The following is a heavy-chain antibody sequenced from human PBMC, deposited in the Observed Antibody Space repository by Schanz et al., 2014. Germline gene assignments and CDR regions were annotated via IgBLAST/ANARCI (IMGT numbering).Heavy chain of an antibody. CDR1: GGSISTYY. Sequence: QVPLQESGPGVVKPSETLSLTCTVSGGSISTYYWSWIRQSPGKGLEWIGYIYYTGTTNYNPSLKSRVTIAVTTPKNQSPWTWGLVTAADTAVYYCARLGSPHCATSDCHHDWFGPWGQGTLVTVSS. CDR3: ARLGSPHCATSDCHHDWFGP. J-gene: IGHJ5*02. V-gene: IGHV4-59*08. CDR2: IYYTGTT. D-gene: IGHD1-26*01.